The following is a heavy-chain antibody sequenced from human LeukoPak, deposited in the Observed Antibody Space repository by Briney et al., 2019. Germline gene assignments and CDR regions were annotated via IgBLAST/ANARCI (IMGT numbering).Heavy chain of an antibody. Sequence: ASVKVSCKASGYTFNSYGISWVRQAPGQGLEWMGWISAYNANTDYAKNFQGRVTMTTDTSTSTAYMELRSLRSDDTAVYYCARVPPRRYCSGGSCYFIDYMDVWGKGTTVTVSS. CDR2: ISAYNANT. V-gene: IGHV1-18*01. D-gene: IGHD2-15*01. CDR1: GYTFNSYG. CDR3: ARVPPRRYCSGGSCYFIDYMDV. J-gene: IGHJ6*03.